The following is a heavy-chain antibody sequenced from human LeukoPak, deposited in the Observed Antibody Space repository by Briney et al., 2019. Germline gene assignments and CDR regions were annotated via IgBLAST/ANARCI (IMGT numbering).Heavy chain of an antibody. CDR2: IRGKRYGGTT. CDR1: GFTFGDSV. D-gene: IGHD3-9*01. V-gene: IGHV3-49*03. CDR3: SRNYDVLAGYYPPDY. Sequence: GGSLRLSCTASGFTFGDSVMSWCRQAPGKGLEWVSFIRGKRYGGTTQYAASVKGRFTISRDDSKSIAYLQMNSLKTEDTAVYYCSRNYDVLAGYYPPDYWGQGTLVTVSS. J-gene: IGHJ4*02.